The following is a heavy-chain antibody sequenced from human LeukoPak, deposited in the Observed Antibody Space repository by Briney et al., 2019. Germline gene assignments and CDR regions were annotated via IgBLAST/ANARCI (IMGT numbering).Heavy chain of an antibody. D-gene: IGHD6-13*01. CDR2: IHNSGST. CDR1: GGSFGRYY. V-gene: IGHV4-59*01. Sequence: SETLSLTCTVSGGSFGRYYWTWIRQSPGKGLEWIGYIHNSGSTNYNPSLKSRVAILVDTPRNQFSLKLSSVTAADTAVYYCARGSGYSSSGFWYNWFDPWGQGTLVTVSS. J-gene: IGHJ5*02. CDR3: ARGSGYSSSGFWYNWFDP.